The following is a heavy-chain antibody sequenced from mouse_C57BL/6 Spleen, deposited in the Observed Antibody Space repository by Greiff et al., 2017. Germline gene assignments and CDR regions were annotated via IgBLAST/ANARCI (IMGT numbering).Heavy chain of an antibody. CDR2: ISYDGSN. CDR3: ARDTPSYYAMDY. Sequence: ESGPGLVKPSQSLSLTCSVTGYSITSGYYWNWIRQFPGNKLEWMGYISYDGSNNYNPSLKNRISITRDTSKNQFFLKLNSVTTEDTATYYCARDTPSYYAMDYWGQGTSVTVSS. CDR1: GYSITSGYY. V-gene: IGHV3-6*01. J-gene: IGHJ4*01.